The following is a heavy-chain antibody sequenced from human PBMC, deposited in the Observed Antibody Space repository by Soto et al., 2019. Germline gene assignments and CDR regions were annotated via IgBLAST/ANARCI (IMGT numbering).Heavy chain of an antibody. CDR2: ISFDGGNE. Sequence: GGSLRLSCAASGFTFSNYPMHWVRQAPGKGLEWVAVISFDGGNENYADSVKGRFSISRDNSKNTTYLQMDSLRPEDTAVYYCAKEGATALAKGFFDYWGQGTVVTVSS. V-gene: IGHV3-30-3*01. J-gene: IGHJ4*02. CDR1: GFTFSNYP. D-gene: IGHD5-18*01. CDR3: AKEGATALAKGFFDY.